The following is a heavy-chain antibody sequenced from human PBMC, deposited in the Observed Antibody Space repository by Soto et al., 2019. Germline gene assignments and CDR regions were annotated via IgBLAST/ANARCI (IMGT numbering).Heavy chain of an antibody. CDR1: GYTFTSYY. Sequence: ASVKVSCKASGYTFTSYYMHWVRQAPGQGLEWMGIINPSRGSTSYAQKFQGRVTMTRDTSTSTVYMELSSLRSEDTAVYYCAREGKLTGTTYYYYGMDVWGQGTTVTVSS. D-gene: IGHD1-20*01. CDR2: INPSRGST. CDR3: AREGKLTGTTYYYYGMDV. J-gene: IGHJ6*02. V-gene: IGHV1-46*01.